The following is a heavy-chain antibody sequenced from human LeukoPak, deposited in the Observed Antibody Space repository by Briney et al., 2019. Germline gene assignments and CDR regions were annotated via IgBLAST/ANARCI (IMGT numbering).Heavy chain of an antibody. D-gene: IGHD5-18*01. V-gene: IGHV4-34*01. CDR1: GGSFSGYY. CDR2: INHSGST. Sequence: SSETLSLTCAVYGGSFSGYYWSWIRQPPGKGLEWIGEINHSGSTNYNPSLKSRVTISVDTSKNQFSLKLSSVTAADTAVYYCARVNTAMVTESDYWGQGTLVTVSS. CDR3: ARVNTAMVTESDY. J-gene: IGHJ4*02.